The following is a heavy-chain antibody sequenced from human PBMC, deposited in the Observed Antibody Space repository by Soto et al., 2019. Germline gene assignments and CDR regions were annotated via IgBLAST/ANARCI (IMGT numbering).Heavy chain of an antibody. CDR2: IIPILGIA. V-gene: IGHV1-69*02. J-gene: IGHJ3*02. CDR1: GGTFSSYT. CDR3: ARSVRWLVRRDRIAFDI. Sequence: QVQLVQSGAEVKKPGSSVKVSCKASGGTFSSYTISWVRQAPGQGLEWMGRIIPILGIANYAQKFQGRVTITADKSTSTAYMELSSLRSEDTAVYYCARSVRWLVRRDRIAFDIWGQGTMVTVSS. D-gene: IGHD6-19*01.